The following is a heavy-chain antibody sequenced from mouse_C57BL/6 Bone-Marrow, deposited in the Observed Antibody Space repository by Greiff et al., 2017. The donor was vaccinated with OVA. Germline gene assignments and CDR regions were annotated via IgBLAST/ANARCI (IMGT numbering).Heavy chain of an antibody. V-gene: IGHV6-3*01. CDR2: IRLKSDNYAT. CDR3: TDFYYGSSYVG. Sequence: EVQRVESGGGLVQPGGSMKLSCVASGFTFSNYWMNWVRQSPEKGLEWVAQIRLKSDNYATHYAESVKGRFTISRDDSKSSVYLQMNNLRAEDTGIYYCTDFYYGSSYVGWGQGTLVTVSA. D-gene: IGHD1-1*01. CDR1: GFTFSNYW. J-gene: IGHJ3*01.